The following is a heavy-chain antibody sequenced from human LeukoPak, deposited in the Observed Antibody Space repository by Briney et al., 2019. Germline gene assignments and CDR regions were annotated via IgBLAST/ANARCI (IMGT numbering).Heavy chain of an antibody. Sequence: SETLSLTCTVSGGSISSSSNFWGWIRQPPGKGLEWIGSISYSGSAYYNPSLKSRVTISVDTSKNQFSLKLSSVTAADTAVYYCARLTPYSGSPLGDYWGQGTLVTVSS. V-gene: IGHV4-39*01. CDR3: ARLTPYSGSPLGDY. D-gene: IGHD1-26*01. J-gene: IGHJ4*02. CDR2: ISYSGSA. CDR1: GGSISSSSNF.